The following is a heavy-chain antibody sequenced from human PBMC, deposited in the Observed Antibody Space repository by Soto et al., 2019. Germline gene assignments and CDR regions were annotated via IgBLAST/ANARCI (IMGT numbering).Heavy chain of an antibody. Sequence: ASVKVSCKASGYTFTSYGISWVRQAPGQGLEWMGGFDPEDGETIYAQKFQGRVTMTEDTSTDTAYMELSSLRSEDTAVYYCATDAPGIAARLPYYYGMDVWGQGTTVTVSS. J-gene: IGHJ6*02. CDR3: ATDAPGIAARLPYYYGMDV. V-gene: IGHV1-24*01. CDR2: FDPEDGET. D-gene: IGHD6-6*01. CDR1: GYTFTSYG.